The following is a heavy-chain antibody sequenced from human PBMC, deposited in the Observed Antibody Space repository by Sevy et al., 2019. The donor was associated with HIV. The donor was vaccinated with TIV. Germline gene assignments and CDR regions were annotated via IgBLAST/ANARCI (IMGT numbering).Heavy chain of an antibody. CDR3: ARDTRGYSSRLLED. Sequence: GGSLRLSCAVSGFNLRSPAMHWVRQAPGKGVEWVAVISNVGSNEVYADSVKGRFTISRDNSKNTLYMKLNSLRGDDTAVYYCARDTRGYSSRLLEDWGQGTLVTVSS. CDR1: GFNLRSPA. J-gene: IGHJ1*01. D-gene: IGHD5-12*01. V-gene: IGHV3-30*04. CDR2: ISNVGSNE.